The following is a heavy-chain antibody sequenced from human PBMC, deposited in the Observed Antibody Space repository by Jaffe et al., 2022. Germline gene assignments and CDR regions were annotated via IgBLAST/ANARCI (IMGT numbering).Heavy chain of an antibody. CDR2: IYSGGST. CDR1: GFTVSSNY. V-gene: IGHV3-66*02. J-gene: IGHJ4*02. D-gene: IGHD1-26*01. Sequence: EVQLVESGGGLVQPGGSLRLSCAASGFTVSSNYMSWVRQAPGKGLEWVSVIYSGGSTYYADSVKGRFTISRDNSKNTLYLQMNSLRAEDTAVYYCARDFSGSSMGGYWGQGTLVTVSS. CDR3: ARDFSGSSMGGY.